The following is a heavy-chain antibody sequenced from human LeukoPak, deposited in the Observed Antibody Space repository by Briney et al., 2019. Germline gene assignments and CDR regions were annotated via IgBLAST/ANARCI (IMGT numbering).Heavy chain of an antibody. J-gene: IGHJ1*01. Sequence: GASVKVSCKASGYTFSSFDINWVRQAPGQGLEWMGWTNPNSGNSGFAQKFQGRVIMTRNTPIATAYMEVTNLRFDDTAVYYCVDPDRWGQGTLVTVSS. CDR3: VDPDR. D-gene: IGHD3-22*01. V-gene: IGHV1-8*01. CDR2: TNPNSGNS. CDR1: GYTFSSFD.